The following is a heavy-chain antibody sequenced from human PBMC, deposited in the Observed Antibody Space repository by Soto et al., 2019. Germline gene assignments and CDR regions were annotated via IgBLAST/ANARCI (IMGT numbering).Heavy chain of an antibody. CDR2: IDHSGST. CDR3: ARAPVGLDTISYFDY. J-gene: IGHJ4*02. D-gene: IGHD3-3*01. V-gene: IGHV4-30-2*01. Sequence: SETLSLTCAVSGGSISSGGYSWSWIRQPPGKGLEWIGYIDHSGSTYYNPSLKSRVTMSVDRSKNQFSLKLSSVTAADTAVYFCARAPVGLDTISYFDYWGQGKLVTVSS. CDR1: GGSISSGGYS.